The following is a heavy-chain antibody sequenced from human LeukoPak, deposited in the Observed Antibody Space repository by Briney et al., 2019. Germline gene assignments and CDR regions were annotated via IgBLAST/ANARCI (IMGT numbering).Heavy chain of an antibody. J-gene: IGHJ4*02. V-gene: IGHV4-39*01. CDR3: ASPRGFSYGYFDY. CDR2: IYYRKNT. Sequence: PSETLSLTCTVSGGSISSSSVYWGWIRQPPGKGLEWIGSIYYRKNTYYNPSLKSRVTISADTSKNQFSLTLGSVSATDTAVYYCASPRGFSYGYFDYWGQGTLVTVSS. CDR1: GGSISSSSVY. D-gene: IGHD5-18*01.